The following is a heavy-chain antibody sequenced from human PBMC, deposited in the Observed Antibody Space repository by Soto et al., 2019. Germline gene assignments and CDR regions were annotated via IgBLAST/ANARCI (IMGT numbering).Heavy chain of an antibody. CDR3: ARKSFNSSWTFDS. V-gene: IGHV1-46*01. D-gene: IGHD6-13*01. CDR1: GYTFTSYY. J-gene: IGHJ4*02. Sequence: ASVKVSCKASGYTFTSYYMHWLRQSSGQGLEWMGIINPSGGSTSYAQKFQGRVTMTRDTSTSTVYMELSSLSSEDTAVYYCARKSFNSSWTFDSWGQGTLVTVSS. CDR2: INPSGGST.